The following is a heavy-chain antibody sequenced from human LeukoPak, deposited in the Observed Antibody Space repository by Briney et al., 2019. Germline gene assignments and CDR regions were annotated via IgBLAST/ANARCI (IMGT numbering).Heavy chain of an antibody. D-gene: IGHD2-15*01. V-gene: IGHV1-2*02. Sequence: ASVKVSCKASGGTFSSYAISWVRQAPGPGLEWMGWCNPHSGDTHYAEKFQGRISMTRETSISTVYMELNRLTSDDTAVYYCLRDIAPPGRWLFAFWGQGTWVTVSS. CDR1: GGTFSSYA. CDR2: CNPHSGDT. J-gene: IGHJ4*02. CDR3: LRDIAPPGRWLFAF.